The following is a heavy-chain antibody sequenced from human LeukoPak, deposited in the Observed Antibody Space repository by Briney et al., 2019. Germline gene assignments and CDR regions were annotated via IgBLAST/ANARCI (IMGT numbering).Heavy chain of an antibody. CDR2: IYHSGST. D-gene: IGHD2-15*01. V-gene: IGHV4-30-2*01. Sequence: SETLSLTCAVSGGSISSGGYSWSWIRQPPGKGLEWIGYIYHSGSTYYNPSLKSRVTISVDRSKNQFSLKLSSVTAADTAVYYCARDVVVAAQESYYYYYGMDVWGQGTTVTVSS. CDR1: GGSISSGGYS. CDR3: ARDVVVAAQESYYYYYGMDV. J-gene: IGHJ6*02.